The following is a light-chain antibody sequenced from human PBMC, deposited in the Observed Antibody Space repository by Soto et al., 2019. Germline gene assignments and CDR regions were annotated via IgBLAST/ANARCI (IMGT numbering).Light chain of an antibody. Sequence: EIVMTQSPATLSLSPGERATLSCRASQSVSSNLAWYRQKPGQAPRLLIYDASTRATGIPARFGGSGSGTEFTLTLSSLQSEDFAVYYCQQYNNWPPITVGEGTRLEIK. CDR1: QSVSSN. CDR2: DAS. V-gene: IGKV3-15*01. J-gene: IGKJ5*01. CDR3: QQYNNWPPIT.